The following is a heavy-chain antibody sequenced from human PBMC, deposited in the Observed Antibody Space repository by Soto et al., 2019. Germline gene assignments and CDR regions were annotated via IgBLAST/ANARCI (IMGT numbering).Heavy chain of an antibody. D-gene: IGHD2-21*02. CDR1: GFTFSRYV. V-gene: IGHV3-30-3*01. CDR3: AGSYCGDDCALDY. Sequence: QVQLVESGGGVVQPGRSLRVSCAASGFTFSRYVMHWVRQAPGKGLEWVAVISKDGNSKHYADSVNGRFTISRDNPKNTLYLQMISLRAEDTAVYYCAGSYCGDDCALDYWGQGTLVTVSS. J-gene: IGHJ4*02. CDR2: ISKDGNSK.